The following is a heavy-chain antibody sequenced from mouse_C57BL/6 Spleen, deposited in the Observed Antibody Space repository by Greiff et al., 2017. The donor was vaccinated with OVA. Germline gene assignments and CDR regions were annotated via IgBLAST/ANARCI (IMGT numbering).Heavy chain of an antibody. CDR3: AKIYGNLGFDY. V-gene: IGHV1-50*01. CDR1: GYTFTSYW. Sequence: VQLQQPGAELVKPGASVKLSCKASGYTFTSYWMQWVKQRPGQGLEWIGEIDPSDSYTNYNQKFKGKATLTVDTSSSTAYMQLSSLTSEDSAVYYCAKIYGNLGFDYWGQGTTLTVSS. D-gene: IGHD2-1*01. J-gene: IGHJ2*01. CDR2: IDPSDSYT.